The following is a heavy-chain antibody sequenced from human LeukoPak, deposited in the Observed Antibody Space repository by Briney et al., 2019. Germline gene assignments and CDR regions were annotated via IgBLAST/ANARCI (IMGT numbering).Heavy chain of an antibody. J-gene: IGHJ4*02. CDR3: ARVVDTAPDY. D-gene: IGHD5-18*01. V-gene: IGHV4-59*01. CDR1: GGSISSYY. Sequence: PSETLSLTCTVSGGSISSYYWSWIRQPPGKGLGWIGYIYYSGSTNYNPSLKSRVTISVDTSKNQFSLKLSSVTAADTAVYYCARVVDTAPDYWGQGTLVTVSS. CDR2: IYYSGST.